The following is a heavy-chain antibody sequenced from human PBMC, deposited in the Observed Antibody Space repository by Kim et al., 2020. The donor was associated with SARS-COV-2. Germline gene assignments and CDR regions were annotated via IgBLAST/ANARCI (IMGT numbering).Heavy chain of an antibody. J-gene: IGHJ5*02. CDR2: ISYDGSNK. V-gene: IGHV3-30-3*01. Sequence: GGSLRLSCAASGFTFSSYDMHWVRQAPGKGLEWVAVISYDGSNKYYADSVKGRFTISRDNSKNTLYLQMNSLRAEDTAVYYCASNGEVNCFDPWGQGTLVTVSS. D-gene: IGHD2-8*01. CDR1: GFTFSSYD. CDR3: ASNGEVNCFDP.